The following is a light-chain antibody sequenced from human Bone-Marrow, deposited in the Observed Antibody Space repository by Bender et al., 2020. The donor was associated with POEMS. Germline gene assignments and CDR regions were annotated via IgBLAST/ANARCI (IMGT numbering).Light chain of an antibody. V-gene: IGLV3-21*02. Sequence: SYVLTQPPSVSVAPGQTASITCGGNNIGSESVHWYQQKPGQAPVLVVYDDSDRPSGIPERFSGSNSGNTATLTISRVEAGYEADYYCQVWDSSSDHPNWVFGGGTKLTVL. CDR2: DDS. CDR1: NIGSES. CDR3: QVWDSSSDHPNWV. J-gene: IGLJ3*02.